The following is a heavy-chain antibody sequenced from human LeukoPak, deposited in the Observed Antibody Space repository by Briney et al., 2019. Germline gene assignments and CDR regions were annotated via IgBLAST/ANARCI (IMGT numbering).Heavy chain of an antibody. CDR3: ARGGYCSSTSCSYYYYYYMDV. D-gene: IGHD2-2*01. J-gene: IGHJ6*03. CDR2: INHSGST. Sequence: SETLSLTCAVCGGSFSGYYWSWIRQPPGKGLEWIGEINHSGSTNYNPSLKSRVTISVDTSKNQFSLKLSSVTAADTAVYYCARGGYCSSTSCSYYYYYYMDVWGKGTTVTVSS. V-gene: IGHV4-34*01. CDR1: GGSFSGYY.